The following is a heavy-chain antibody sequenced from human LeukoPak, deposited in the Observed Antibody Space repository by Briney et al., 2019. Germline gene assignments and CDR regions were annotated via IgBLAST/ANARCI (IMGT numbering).Heavy chain of an antibody. D-gene: IGHD2-15*01. V-gene: IGHV3-30*04. J-gene: IGHJ4*02. Sequence: GGSLRLSCAASGFTFSSYAMHWVRQAPGKGLEWVAVISYDGSNKYYADSVKGRFTISRDNSKNTLYLQMNGLRAEDTAVYYCARDTYCSGGSCYSLAVDYWGQGTLVTVSS. CDR1: GFTFSSYA. CDR3: ARDTYCSGGSCYSLAVDY. CDR2: ISYDGSNK.